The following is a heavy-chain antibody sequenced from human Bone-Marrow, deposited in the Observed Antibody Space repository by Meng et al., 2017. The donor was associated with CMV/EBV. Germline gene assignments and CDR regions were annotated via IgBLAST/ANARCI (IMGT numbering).Heavy chain of an antibody. CDR1: GFTLSGSA. D-gene: IGHD5-12*01. V-gene: IGHV3-73*01. Sequence: GESLKISCAASGFTLSGSAVHWVRQASGKGLEWVGRIRSKANNYATVYAASVKGRFTISRDDSKNTAFLQMNSLKIEDTAVYYCTRPSLAESGRRGFDPWGQGTLVTVSS. CDR3: TRPSLAESGRRGFDP. CDR2: IRSKANNYAT. J-gene: IGHJ5*02.